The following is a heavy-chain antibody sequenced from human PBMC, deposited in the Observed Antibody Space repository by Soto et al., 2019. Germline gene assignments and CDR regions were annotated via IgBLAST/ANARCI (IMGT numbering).Heavy chain of an antibody. Sequence: GGSLRLSCAASGFTFSSYWMHWVRQAPGKGLEWVSAISGSGGSTYYADSVKGRFTISRDNSKNTLYLQMNSLRAEDTALYYCAKGRSYYYYYGVDVWGQGTTVTVSS. J-gene: IGHJ6*02. CDR2: ISGSGGST. CDR3: AKGRSYYYYYGVDV. V-gene: IGHV3-23*01. CDR1: GFTFSSYW.